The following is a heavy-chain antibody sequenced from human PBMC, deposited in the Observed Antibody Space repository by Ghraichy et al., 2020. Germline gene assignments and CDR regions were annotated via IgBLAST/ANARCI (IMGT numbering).Heavy chain of an antibody. V-gene: IGHV4-4*07. CDR3: ARVGIAVAGHYYYYYGMDV. D-gene: IGHD6-19*01. J-gene: IGHJ6*02. CDR2: IYTSGST. Sequence: LTCTVSGGSISSYYWSWIRQPAGKGLEWIGRIYTSGSTNYNPSLKSRVTMSVDTSKNQFSLKLSSVTAADTAVYYCARVGIAVAGHYYYYYGMDVWGQGTTVTVSS. CDR1: GGSISSYY.